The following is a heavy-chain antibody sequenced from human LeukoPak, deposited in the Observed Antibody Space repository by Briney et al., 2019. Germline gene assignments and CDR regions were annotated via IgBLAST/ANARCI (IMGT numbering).Heavy chain of an antibody. J-gene: IGHJ4*02. Sequence: GASEKVSCKASGYTFTGYYMHWVRQAPGQGLEWMGWINPNSGGTNYAQKFQGRVTMTRDTSISTAYMELSRLRSDDTAVYYCARHGGSGWVHVYYFDYWGQGTLVTVSS. CDR2: INPNSGGT. CDR1: GYTFTGYY. CDR3: ARHGGSGWVHVYYFDY. V-gene: IGHV1-2*02. D-gene: IGHD6-19*01.